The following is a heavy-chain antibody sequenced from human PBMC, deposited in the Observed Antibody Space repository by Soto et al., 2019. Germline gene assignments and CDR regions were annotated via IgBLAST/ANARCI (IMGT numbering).Heavy chain of an antibody. D-gene: IGHD3-10*01. CDR3: ARDDEGGSYCDLGY. V-gene: IGHV3-30-3*01. Sequence: QVQLVESGGGVVQPGRSLRLSCAASGFTFSNYIMHWVRQAPGKGLEWVAIILHDGNNKYYADSVKGRFTISRDNSKNTLYLQMNSLRKEDTAIYYCARDDEGGSYCDLGYWGQGTLVTVSS. J-gene: IGHJ4*02. CDR1: GFTFSNYI. CDR2: ILHDGNNK.